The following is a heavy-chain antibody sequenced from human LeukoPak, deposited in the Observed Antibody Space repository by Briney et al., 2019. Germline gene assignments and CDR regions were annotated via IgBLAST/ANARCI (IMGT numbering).Heavy chain of an antibody. V-gene: IGHV1-24*01. CDR3: ATDHYYYYGMDV. J-gene: IGHJ6*02. CDR1: GYTLTELS. CDR2: FDPEDGET. Sequence: ASVKVSCKVSGYTLTELSMHWVRQAPGKGLEWMGGFDPEDGETFYAQKFQGRVTMTEDTSTDTAYMELSSLRSEDTAVYYCATDHYYYYGMDVWGQGTTVTVSS.